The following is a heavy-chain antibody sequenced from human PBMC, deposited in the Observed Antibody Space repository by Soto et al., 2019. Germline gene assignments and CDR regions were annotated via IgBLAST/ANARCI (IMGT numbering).Heavy chain of an antibody. D-gene: IGHD6-13*01. Sequence: TLSLTCTVSGGSISSGGYYWSWIREHPGKGLEWIGYIYYSGSTYYNPSLKSRVTISVDTSKNQFSLKLSSVTAADTAVYYCARSFGVAVAGPFDYWGQGTLVTVSS. CDR3: ARSFGVAVAGPFDY. J-gene: IGHJ4*02. CDR1: GGSISSGGYY. V-gene: IGHV4-31*03. CDR2: IYYSGST.